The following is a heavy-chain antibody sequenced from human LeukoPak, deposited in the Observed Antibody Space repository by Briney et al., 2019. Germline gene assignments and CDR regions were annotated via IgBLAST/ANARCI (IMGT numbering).Heavy chain of an antibody. J-gene: IGHJ4*02. CDR3: ARYVVVAAEPYFDY. V-gene: IGHV4-39*01. D-gene: IGHD2-15*01. CDR1: GGSISRSSYY. CDR2: IYYSGST. Sequence: SETLSLTCTVSGGSISRSSYYWGGIRQPPGKGLEWIGSIYYSGSTYYNPSLKSRVTISVDTSKNQFSLKLSSVTAADTAVYYCARYVVVAAEPYFDYWGQGTLVTVSS.